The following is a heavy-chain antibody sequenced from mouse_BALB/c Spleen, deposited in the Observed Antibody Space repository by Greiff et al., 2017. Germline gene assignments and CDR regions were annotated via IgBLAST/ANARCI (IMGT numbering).Heavy chain of an antibody. D-gene: IGHD2-3*01. V-gene: IGHV1S22*01. CDR1: GYTFTSYW. CDR2: IYPGSGST. Sequence: LQQPGSELVRPGASVKLSCKASGYTFTSYWMHWVKQRHGQGLEWIGNIYPGSGSTNYDEKFKSKGTLTVDTSSSTAYMHLSSLTSEDSAVYYCTRARIYDGDYYAMDYWGQGTSVTVSS. CDR3: TRARIYDGDYYAMDY. J-gene: IGHJ4*01.